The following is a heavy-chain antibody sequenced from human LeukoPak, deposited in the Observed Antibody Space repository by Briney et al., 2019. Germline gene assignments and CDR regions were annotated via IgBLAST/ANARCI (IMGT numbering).Heavy chain of an antibody. V-gene: IGHV3-48*04. J-gene: IGHJ4*02. Sequence: GGSLRLSCTASGFSFSYYTMNWVRQAPGKGLEWASSISSSGSSMYYADSVKGRFTISRDNAKNSLYLQMNSLRAEDTAAYYCAKWLVVGGQGTLVTVSS. CDR2: ISSSGSSM. CDR1: GFSFSYYT. CDR3: AKWLVV. D-gene: IGHD6-19*01.